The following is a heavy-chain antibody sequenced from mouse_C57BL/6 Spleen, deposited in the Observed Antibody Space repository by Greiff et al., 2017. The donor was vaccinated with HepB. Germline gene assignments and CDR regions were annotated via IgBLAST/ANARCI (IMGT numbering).Heavy chain of an antibody. J-gene: IGHJ3*01. CDR1: GYTFTSYW. V-gene: IGHV1-52*01. CDR2: IDPSDSET. CDR3: ARSDGLAWFAY. D-gene: IGHD1-1*01. Sequence: VQLQQPGAELVRPGSSVKLSCKASGYTFTSYWMHWVKQRPIQGLEWIGNIDPSDSETHYNQKFKDKATLTVDKSSSTAYMQLSSLTSEDSAVYYCARSDGLAWFAYWGQGTLVTVSA.